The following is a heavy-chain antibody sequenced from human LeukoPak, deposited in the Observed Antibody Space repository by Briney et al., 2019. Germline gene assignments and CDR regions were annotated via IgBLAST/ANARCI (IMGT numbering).Heavy chain of an antibody. D-gene: IGHD5-18*01. CDR1: GFTFSSYS. V-gene: IGHV3-48*01. CDR2: ISSSSSTI. Sequence: GGSLRLSCAASGFTFSSYSMNWVRQAPGKGLEWVSYISSSSSTIYYADSVKGRFTISRDNAKNSLYLQMNSLRAEDTAVYYCAREGSYGYSSFDYWGQGTLVTVSS. CDR3: AREGSYGYSSFDY. J-gene: IGHJ4*02.